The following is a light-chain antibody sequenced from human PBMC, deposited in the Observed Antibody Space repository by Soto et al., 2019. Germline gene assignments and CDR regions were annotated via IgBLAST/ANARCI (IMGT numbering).Light chain of an antibody. CDR3: QQRSNWPIT. CDR2: DAS. CDR1: QSVSSY. J-gene: IGKJ5*01. Sequence: EIVLTQSPATLSLSPGERATLSCRASQSVSSYLAWYHQKPGQAPRLLIYDASNRATGIPARFSGSGSGTDFTLTISSLEPEDFALYYCQQRSNWPITFGQGTRLEIK. V-gene: IGKV3-11*01.